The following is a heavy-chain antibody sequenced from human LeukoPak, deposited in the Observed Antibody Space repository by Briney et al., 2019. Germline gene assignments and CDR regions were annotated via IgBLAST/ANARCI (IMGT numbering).Heavy chain of an antibody. J-gene: IGHJ3*01. CDR3: AEGDYYGSGNGFFVRD. D-gene: IGHD3-10*01. Sequence: GGSLRLSCAASGFTFSSYWMNWVRQAPGKGLEWVAVISYDGSNKYYADSVKGRFTISRDNSKNTLYLQMNSLRAEDTAVYYCAEGDYYGSGNGFFVRDWGQGTMVTVSS. V-gene: IGHV3-30-3*01. CDR2: ISYDGSNK. CDR1: GFTFSSYW.